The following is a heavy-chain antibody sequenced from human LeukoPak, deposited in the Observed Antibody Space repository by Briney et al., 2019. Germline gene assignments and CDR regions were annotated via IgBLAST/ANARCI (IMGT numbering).Heavy chain of an antibody. Sequence: SEALSLTCTVSGGSISSGSYYWSWIRQPAGKGLEWIVRIYTSGSTNYNPSLKSRVTISVDTSENQFSLKLSSVTAADTAVYYCARDPNYYDSSGYYSDYWGQGTLVTVSS. J-gene: IGHJ4*02. CDR3: ARDPNYYDSSGYYSDY. V-gene: IGHV4-61*02. CDR2: IYTSGST. D-gene: IGHD3-22*01. CDR1: GGSISSGSYY.